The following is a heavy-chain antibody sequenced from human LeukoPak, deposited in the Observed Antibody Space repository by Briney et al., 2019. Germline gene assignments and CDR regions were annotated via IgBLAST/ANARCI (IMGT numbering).Heavy chain of an antibody. J-gene: IGHJ3*02. Sequence: SETLSLTCAVYGGSFSGYYWSWIRQPPGKGLEWIGEINHSGSTNYNPSLKSRVTISVDTSKNQFSQKLSSVTAADTAVYYCARGFFDILTGYYHDAFDIWGQGTMVTVSS. V-gene: IGHV4-34*01. CDR3: ARGFFDILTGYYHDAFDI. D-gene: IGHD3-9*01. CDR1: GGSFSGYY. CDR2: INHSGST.